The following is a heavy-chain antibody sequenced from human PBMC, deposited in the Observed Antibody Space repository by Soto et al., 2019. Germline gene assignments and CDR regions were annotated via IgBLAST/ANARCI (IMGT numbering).Heavy chain of an antibody. Sequence: SDSFSLTCTVYGTFFRDYYWSWILQPPGKGLEWIGESNHGGSTDYNPSLESRVTISVDTSKNQFSLRLRSVTAADTAVYYCARGKVGSDSWDWFGPWGQRTLVSVSS. J-gene: IGHJ5*01. CDR1: GTFFRDYY. D-gene: IGHD2-21*01. V-gene: IGHV4-34*01. CDR3: ARGKVGSDSWDWFGP. CDR2: SNHGGST.